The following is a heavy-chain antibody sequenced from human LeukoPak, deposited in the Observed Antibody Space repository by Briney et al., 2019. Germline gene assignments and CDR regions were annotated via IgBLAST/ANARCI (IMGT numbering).Heavy chain of an antibody. CDR3: AREPSGGVYNWFDP. CDR1: GGTFSSYT. Sequence: SVKVSCKASGGTFSSYTISWVRQAPGQGLEWMGGIIPLFGTPDYAQKFQDRLTITADESTSTAYMELSSLRSEDTAVYYCAREPSGGVYNWFDPWGQGTLVTVSS. V-gene: IGHV1-69*13. CDR2: IIPLFGTP. J-gene: IGHJ5*02. D-gene: IGHD2-15*01.